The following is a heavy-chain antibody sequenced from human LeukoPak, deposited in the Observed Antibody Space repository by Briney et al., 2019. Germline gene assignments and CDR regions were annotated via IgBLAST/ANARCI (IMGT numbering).Heavy chain of an antibody. CDR1: GYTFTSYG. J-gene: IGHJ4*02. V-gene: IGHV1-18*01. Sequence: ASVKVSCKASGYTFTSYGISWVRQAPGQGLEWMGWISAYNGNTNYAQKLQGRVTMTRNTSISTAYMELSSLRSEDTAVYYCATDLLHRGFVVVPAANLDYWGQGTLVTVSS. CDR3: ATDLLHRGFVVVPAANLDY. CDR2: ISAYNGNT. D-gene: IGHD2-2*01.